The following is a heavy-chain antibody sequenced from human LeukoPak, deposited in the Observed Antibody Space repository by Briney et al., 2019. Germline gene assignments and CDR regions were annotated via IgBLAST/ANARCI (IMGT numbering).Heavy chain of an antibody. CDR1: GYTFTSYG. J-gene: IGHJ4*01. CDR3: ARDPSYYDTSGYSDY. D-gene: IGHD3-22*01. CDR2: ISAYNGNT. Sequence: GASVKVSCKGSGYTFTSYGISWVRQAPAQGLAWMGWISAYNGNTNYAHKLQGRGTMTTDTSTSTAFMELRSLTSDETAVYYCARDPSYYDTSGYSDYWGQGTLVTVSS. V-gene: IGHV1-18*01.